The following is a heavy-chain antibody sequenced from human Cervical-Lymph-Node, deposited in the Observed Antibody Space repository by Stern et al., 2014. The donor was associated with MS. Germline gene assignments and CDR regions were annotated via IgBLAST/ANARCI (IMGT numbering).Heavy chain of an antibody. CDR1: GFTFDDYA. Sequence: EVQLVESGGGLVQPGRSLRLSCAASGFTFDDYAMHWVRQAPGKGLEWVSGISWNSGSIGYADSVKGRFTISRDNAKNSLYLQMNSLRAEDTALYYCAKDSPDSSGLDYWGQGTLVTVSS. CDR2: ISWNSGSI. J-gene: IGHJ4*02. D-gene: IGHD3-22*01. CDR3: AKDSPDSSGLDY. V-gene: IGHV3-9*01.